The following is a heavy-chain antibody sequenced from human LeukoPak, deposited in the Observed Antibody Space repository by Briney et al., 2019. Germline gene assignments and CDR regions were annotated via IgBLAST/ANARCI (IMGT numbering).Heavy chain of an antibody. CDR2: INNSGST. V-gene: IGHV4-34*01. J-gene: IGHJ4*02. Sequence: SETLSLTCVVYGGSFSAYYWSWIRQPPEKGLEWIGEINNSGSTNYNPSLKSRVTISVDTSKNQFSLKLTSVTAADTAVYYCARASYNWNYRVDYWGQGTLVTVSS. CDR1: GGSFSAYY. CDR3: ARASYNWNYRVDY. D-gene: IGHD1-7*01.